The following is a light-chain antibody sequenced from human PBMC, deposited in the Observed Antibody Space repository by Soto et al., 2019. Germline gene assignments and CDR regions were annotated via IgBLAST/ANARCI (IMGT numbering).Light chain of an antibody. CDR3: SSYAGSNNLGV. V-gene: IGLV2-8*01. Sequence: QSALTQPPSASGSPGQSVAISCIGTSSDIGAYNYVSWYQQHPGKAPKLMIFEVSKRPSGVPDRFSGYKSGNTASLTVSGLQAEDEADYYCSSYAGSNNLGVFGGGTKLTVL. CDR2: EVS. J-gene: IGLJ2*01. CDR1: SSDIGAYNY.